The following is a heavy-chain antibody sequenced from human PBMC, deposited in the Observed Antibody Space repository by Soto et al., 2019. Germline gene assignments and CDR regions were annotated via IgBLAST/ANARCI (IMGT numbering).Heavy chain of an antibody. CDR3: AKCYIAGPTVWFDL. CDR1: GFTFSSYA. Sequence: EVQLLESGGGLVQPGESLRLSCAASGFTFSSYALTWVRQAPGKGLEWVSAISNNGGSTYYADSVKGRFTVSRDNSKNTLYLQMNSLRAEDTAVYYCAKCYIAGPTVWFDLWGQGTLVTVSS. V-gene: IGHV3-23*01. CDR2: ISNNGGST. J-gene: IGHJ5*02. D-gene: IGHD6-13*01.